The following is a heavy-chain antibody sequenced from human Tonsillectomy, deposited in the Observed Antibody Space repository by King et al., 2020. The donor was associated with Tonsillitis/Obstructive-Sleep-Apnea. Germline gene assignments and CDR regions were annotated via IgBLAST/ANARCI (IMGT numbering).Heavy chain of an antibody. CDR2: ISYDGSNK. CDR1: GFTFSSYA. CDR3: AGGLFGPGDAFDI. J-gene: IGHJ3*02. V-gene: IGHV3-30*04. D-gene: IGHD3-10*01. Sequence: VQLVESGGGVVQPGRSLRLSCAASGFTFSSYAMHWVRQAPGKGLEWVAVISYDGSNKYYADSVKGRFTISRDNSKNTPYLQMNSLRAEDTAVYYCAGGLFGPGDAFDIWGQGTMVTVSS.